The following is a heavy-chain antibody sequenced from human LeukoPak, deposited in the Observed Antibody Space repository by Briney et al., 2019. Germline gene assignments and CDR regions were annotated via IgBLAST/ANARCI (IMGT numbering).Heavy chain of an antibody. D-gene: IGHD4-17*01. V-gene: IGHV3-53*01. J-gene: IGHJ4*02. Sequence: AGGSLRLSCVASGFTFSNNYMSWVRQAPAKGLECVSHIYGGGTTYYADSVEGRFTISSDSSKTTVYLQMNSLRAEDTAVYYCARGPNYGDYGGQWGQGTLVTVSS. CDR1: GFTFSNNY. CDR2: IYGGGTT. CDR3: ARGPNYGDYGGQ.